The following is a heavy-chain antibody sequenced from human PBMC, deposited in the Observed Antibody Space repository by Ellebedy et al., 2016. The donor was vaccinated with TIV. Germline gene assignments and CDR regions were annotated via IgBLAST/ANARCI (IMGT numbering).Heavy chain of an antibody. Sequence: GESLKISCAASGFTFTTYAMHWVRQAPGKGLEWVSDMRSSGGRAPYADSVKGRFAISRDNSKNTLFLQMNSLRADDTAVYYSAKGRGGGSDSSAPRYYFDYWGLGTLVTVSS. V-gene: IGHV3-23*01. D-gene: IGHD3-22*01. J-gene: IGHJ4*02. CDR3: AKGRGGGSDSSAPRYYFDY. CDR1: GFTFTTYA. CDR2: MRSSGGRA.